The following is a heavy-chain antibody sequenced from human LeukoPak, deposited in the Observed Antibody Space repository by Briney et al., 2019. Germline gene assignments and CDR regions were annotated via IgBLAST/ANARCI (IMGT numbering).Heavy chain of an antibody. D-gene: IGHD6-19*01. CDR1: GFTFSSYE. CDR3: ARVTTSSGWLYYFDY. J-gene: IGHJ4*02. Sequence: GGSLRLSCAASGFTFSSYEMNWVRQAPGKGLEWVSYISSGGSTIYYADSVKGRFTISRDNAKNSLYLQMNSLRAEDTAAYYCARVTTSSGWLYYFDYWGQGTPVTVSS. V-gene: IGHV3-48*03. CDR2: ISSGGSTI.